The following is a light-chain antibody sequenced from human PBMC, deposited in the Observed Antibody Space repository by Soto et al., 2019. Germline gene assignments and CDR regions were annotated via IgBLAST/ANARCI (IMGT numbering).Light chain of an antibody. J-gene: IGKJ3*01. V-gene: IGKV3-11*01. CDR1: HSVSTS. CDR2: DAS. CDR3: QQRSTWPPFT. Sequence: EIVLTQSPATLSLSPGERATLSCRASHSVSTSLAWYQQKPGQAPRLLIYDASNRATGIPARFSGSGSGTDFTLTIGSLEPEDFAVYYCQQRSTWPPFTFGPGGKVAIK.